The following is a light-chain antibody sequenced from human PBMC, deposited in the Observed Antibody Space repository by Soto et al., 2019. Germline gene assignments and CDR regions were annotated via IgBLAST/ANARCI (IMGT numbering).Light chain of an antibody. CDR2: RNN. CDR3: AAWDDSLSGPV. J-gene: IGLJ7*01. V-gene: IGLV1-47*01. Sequence: QAVVTQPPSASGTPGQRVTISCSGSSSNIGSNYVYWYQQLPGTAPKLLIYRNNQRPSGVPVRFSGSKSGTSASLAISGLRSEDEADYYCAAWDDSLSGPVFGGGTQLTVL. CDR1: SSNIGSNY.